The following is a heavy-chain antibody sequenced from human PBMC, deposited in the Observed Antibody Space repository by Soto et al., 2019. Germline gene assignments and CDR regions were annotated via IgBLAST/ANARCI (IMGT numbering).Heavy chain of an antibody. CDR1: GGTFSSYT. D-gene: IGHD1-26*01. V-gene: IGHV1-69*04. Sequence: ASGGTFSSYTISWVRQAPGQGLEWMGRIIPILGIANYAQKFQGRVTITADKSTSTAYMELSSLRSEDTAVYYCAREISGSYLDYWGQGTLVTVSS. CDR2: IIPILGIA. J-gene: IGHJ4*02. CDR3: AREISGSYLDY.